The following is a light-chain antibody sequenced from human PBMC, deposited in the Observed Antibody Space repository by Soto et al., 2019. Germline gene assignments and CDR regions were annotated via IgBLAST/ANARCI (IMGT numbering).Light chain of an antibody. CDR1: HGVGNN. CDR3: HQCNEWPWT. V-gene: IGKV3-15*01. CDR2: GAS. Sequence: VMTQSPTTLSVSPGERATLSCRASHGVGNNLAWYQQIPGQAPRLLIYGASTRATGVPARFSGSASGTEFTLTISSLHSEDFAVYYCHQCNEWPWTFGQGTKVDIK. J-gene: IGKJ1*01.